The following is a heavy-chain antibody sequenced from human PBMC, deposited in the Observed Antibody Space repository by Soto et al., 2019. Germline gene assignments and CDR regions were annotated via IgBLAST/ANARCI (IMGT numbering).Heavy chain of an antibody. CDR2: ISAYNGNT. V-gene: IGHV1-18*01. J-gene: IGHJ4*02. Sequence: ALVRVAYNGSGYTCTNRGSNWVRQAPGQGFEWMGWISAYNGNTTSAQKFQDRVTMTTDTSTSTAYMELRSLKSDDTAIYYCARGGTPIDYWRQGTLVTVPQ. CDR1: GYTCTNRG. D-gene: IGHD3-16*01. CDR3: ARGGTPIDY.